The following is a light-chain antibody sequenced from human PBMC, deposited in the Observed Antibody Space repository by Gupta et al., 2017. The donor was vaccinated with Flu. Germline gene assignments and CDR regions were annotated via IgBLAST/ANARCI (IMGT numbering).Light chain of an antibody. Sequence: QSALTQPPSASGAPGQSVAISCTGTWSDIGSYNYVSWYQQDPGKAPKLIIYEVNKRPSGVPDRFSASKSGNTASLTVTGLQPEDEADYYCSSYAGINNLVFGGGTKLTVL. CDR3: SSYAGINNLV. V-gene: IGLV2-8*01. J-gene: IGLJ2*01. CDR2: EVN. CDR1: WSDIGSYNY.